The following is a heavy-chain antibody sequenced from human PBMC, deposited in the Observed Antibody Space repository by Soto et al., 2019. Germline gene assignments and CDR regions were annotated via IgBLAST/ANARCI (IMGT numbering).Heavy chain of an antibody. CDR3: ARDRSLRYYDSSGYYAYWYFDL. J-gene: IGHJ2*01. Sequence: QVQLVQSGAEVKKPGASVKVSCKASGYTFTSYGISWVRQAPGQGLEWMGWISAYNGNTNYAQKLQGRVTMTTDTSTSTAYMELRSLRSDDTAVYYSARDRSLRYYDSSGYYAYWYFDLWGRGTLVTVSS. CDR2: ISAYNGNT. V-gene: IGHV1-18*04. CDR1: GYTFTSYG. D-gene: IGHD3-22*01.